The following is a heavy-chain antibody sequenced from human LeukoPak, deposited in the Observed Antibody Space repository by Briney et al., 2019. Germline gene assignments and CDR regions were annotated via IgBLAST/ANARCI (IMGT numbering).Heavy chain of an antibody. J-gene: IGHJ5*02. CDR3: ARQTYYDFWSGPNWFDP. Sequence: SETLSLTCTVSGGSISSGDYYWSWIRQPPGQGLEWIGYIYYSGSTYYNPSLKSRVTISVDTSKNQFSLKLSSVTAADTAVYYCARQTYYDFWSGPNWFDPWGQGTLVTVSS. CDR2: IYYSGST. CDR1: GGSISSGDYY. V-gene: IGHV4-30-4*01. D-gene: IGHD3-3*01.